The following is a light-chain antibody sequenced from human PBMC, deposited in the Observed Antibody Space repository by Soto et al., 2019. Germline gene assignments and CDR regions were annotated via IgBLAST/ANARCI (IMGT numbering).Light chain of an antibody. V-gene: IGKV1-39*01. CDR1: QSISSY. J-gene: IGKJ2*01. Sequence: DIQMTQSPSSLSASVGDRVTITCRASQSISSYLNWYQQKPGKAPKLLIYAASSLQSGVPSRFSGSGSGTDFTLTISSLQPEDFATYYCQQSYSNPPNTVGQGTKVDIK. CDR2: AAS. CDR3: QQSYSNPPNT.